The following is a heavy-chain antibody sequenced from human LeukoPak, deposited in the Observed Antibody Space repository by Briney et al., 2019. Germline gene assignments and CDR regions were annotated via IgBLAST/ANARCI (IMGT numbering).Heavy chain of an antibody. D-gene: IGHD3-10*01. Sequence: AASVKVSCKASGYTFTSYAMNWVRQAPGQGLEWMGWINTNTGNPTYAQDFTGRFVFSLDTSVSTAYLQISSLKAEDTAVYYCAREYIDPTLGDYDSGSYIDYWGQGTLVTVSS. CDR2: INTNTGNP. V-gene: IGHV7-4-1*02. CDR1: GYTFTSYA. CDR3: AREYIDPTLGDYDSGSYIDY. J-gene: IGHJ4*02.